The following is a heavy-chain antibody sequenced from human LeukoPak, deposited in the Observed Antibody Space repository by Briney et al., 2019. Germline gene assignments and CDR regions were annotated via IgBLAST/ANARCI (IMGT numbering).Heavy chain of an antibody. Sequence: ASVKVSCKASGYTFTSYGISWVRQAPGQGLEWMGWISAYNGNTNYAQKLQGRVTMTTDTSTSTAYMELRSLRSDDTAAYYCAIFSVVPAAMVGYYYGMDVWGQGTTVTVSS. CDR2: ISAYNGNT. CDR1: GYTFTSYG. V-gene: IGHV1-18*01. CDR3: AIFSVVPAAMVGYYYGMDV. D-gene: IGHD2-2*01. J-gene: IGHJ6*02.